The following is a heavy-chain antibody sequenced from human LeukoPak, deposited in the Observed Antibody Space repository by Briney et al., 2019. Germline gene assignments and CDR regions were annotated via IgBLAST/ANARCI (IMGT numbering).Heavy chain of an antibody. J-gene: IGHJ6*02. CDR1: GYTFSSYG. CDR2: ISAYNANT. V-gene: IGHV1-18*01. D-gene: IGHD1-26*01. CDR3: ARDAVGATPRTGMDV. Sequence: ASVKVSCKASGYTFSSYGISWVRQAPGQGPEWMGWISAYNANTNYAQKLQGRVTMTTDTSTSTAYMELRSLRSDDTAVYYCARDAVGATPRTGMDVWGQGTTVTVSS.